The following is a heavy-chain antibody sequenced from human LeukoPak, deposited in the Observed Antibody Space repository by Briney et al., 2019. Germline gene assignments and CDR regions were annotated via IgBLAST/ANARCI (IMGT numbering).Heavy chain of an antibody. Sequence: KLGESLKISCKGSGYSFTSYWIGWVRQMPGKGLVLMGIIYPGDSDTRYSPSFQGQVTISADKSISTAYLQWSSLKASDTAMYYCARHLSDYGDQENYFDYWGQGTLVTVSS. CDR3: ARHLSDYGDQENYFDY. V-gene: IGHV5-51*01. J-gene: IGHJ4*02. D-gene: IGHD4-17*01. CDR2: IYPGDSDT. CDR1: GYSFTSYW.